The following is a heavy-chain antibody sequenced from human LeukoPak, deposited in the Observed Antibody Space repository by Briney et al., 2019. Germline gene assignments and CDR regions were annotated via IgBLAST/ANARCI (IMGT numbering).Heavy chain of an antibody. Sequence: GGSLRLSCAASGFTFSSYGMHCVRQAPGQGREWMGWINPNSGGTNYAQKFQGRVTMTRDQSISTAYMELSRLRSDDTAVYYCARGGSGAHTYYYYGMDVWGQGTTVTVSS. CDR3: ARGGSGAHTYYYYGMDV. J-gene: IGHJ6*02. CDR2: INPNSGGT. V-gene: IGHV1-2*02. D-gene: IGHD3-10*01. CDR1: GFTFSSYG.